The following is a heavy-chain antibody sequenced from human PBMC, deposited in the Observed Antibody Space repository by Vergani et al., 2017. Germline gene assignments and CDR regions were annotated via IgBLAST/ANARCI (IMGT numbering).Heavy chain of an antibody. Sequence: EVQLVQSGAEVKKPGESLKISCKASGYSFSNYWIGWVRQMSGKGLEWMGIIYPGDSDTRYSPSVQGQVTISADKSITTAYLQWGSLRASDTAVYYCGRLEMDQFLSKESRWYFDFWGRGTLVTVSS. CDR3: GRLEMDQFLSKESRWYFDF. CDR1: GYSFSNYW. J-gene: IGHJ2*01. V-gene: IGHV5-51*03. D-gene: IGHD5-24*01. CDR2: IYPGDSDT.